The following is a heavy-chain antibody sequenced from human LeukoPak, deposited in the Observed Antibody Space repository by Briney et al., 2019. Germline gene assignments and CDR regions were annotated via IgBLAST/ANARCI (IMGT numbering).Heavy chain of an antibody. CDR1: GYTFTNYG. CDR2: ISGYNGNT. V-gene: IGHV1-18*01. Sequence: ASVKVSCKASGYTFTNYGISWVRQAPGQGLEWMGWISGYNGNTNYAQKVQGRVTVTTDTSTSTVYMELRSLRSDDTAVYYCARASHCSSTNYYAGNFDYWGQGTLVTVSS. CDR3: ARASHCSSTNYYAGNFDY. D-gene: IGHD2-2*01. J-gene: IGHJ4*02.